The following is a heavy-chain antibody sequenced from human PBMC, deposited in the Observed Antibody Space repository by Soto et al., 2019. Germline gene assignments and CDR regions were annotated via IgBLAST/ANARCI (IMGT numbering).Heavy chain of an antibody. D-gene: IGHD6-13*01. CDR3: ARPEGYSRVFAFDY. J-gene: IGHJ4*02. V-gene: IGHV1-69*01. Sequence: QVQLVQSGAEVKKPGSSVKVSCKASGGTFSSYAISWVRQAPGQGLEWMGGIIPIFGTANYAQKFQGRVTITADESTSTAYMELSSLRSEETAVYYCARPEGYSRVFAFDYWGQGTLVTVSS. CDR2: IIPIFGTA. CDR1: GGTFSSYA.